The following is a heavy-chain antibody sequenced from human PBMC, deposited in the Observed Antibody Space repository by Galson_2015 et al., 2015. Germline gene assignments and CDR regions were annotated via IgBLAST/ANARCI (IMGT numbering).Heavy chain of an antibody. D-gene: IGHD3-3*01. CDR2: ISSTTTYI. V-gene: IGHV3-21*01. Sequence: SLRLSCAASEFTFSSYYMSWVRQAPGKGLEWVSSISSTTTYIYYADSVKGRFTISRDNAKNSPYLQMNSLGAEDTAVYYCARQILDYDFWSGYYPTNFDYWGQGTLVTVSS. CDR1: EFTFSSYY. CDR3: ARQILDYDFWSGYYPTNFDY. J-gene: IGHJ4*02.